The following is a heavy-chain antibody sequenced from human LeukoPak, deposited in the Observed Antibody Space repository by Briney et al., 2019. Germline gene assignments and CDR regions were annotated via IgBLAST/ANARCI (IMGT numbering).Heavy chain of an antibody. CDR1: GFTFDDYA. CDR2: ISWNSGSI. CDR3: AKAIGAYVDYFDY. J-gene: IGHJ4*02. V-gene: IGHV3-9*01. D-gene: IGHD3-10*01. Sequence: GGSLRLSCAASGFTFDDYAMHWVRQAPGKGLEWVSGISWNSGSIGYADSVKGRFTISRDNAKNSLYLQMNSLRAEDTALYYCAKAIGAYVDYFDYWGQGTLVTVSP.